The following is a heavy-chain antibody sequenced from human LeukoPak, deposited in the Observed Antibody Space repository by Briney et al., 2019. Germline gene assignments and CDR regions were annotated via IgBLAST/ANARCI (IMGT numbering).Heavy chain of an antibody. J-gene: IGHJ4*02. V-gene: IGHV3-21*01. D-gene: IGHD1-26*01. CDR2: ISSSSSYI. Sequence: GGSLTLSWAASGFTFDDYGMNWVRQAPGKGLEWVSSISSSSSYIYYAYSVKVRFTISRDNAKNSLYLQMNSLRAEDTAVYYCARAGATHDYWGQGTLVTVSS. CDR1: GFTFDDYG. CDR3: ARAGATHDY.